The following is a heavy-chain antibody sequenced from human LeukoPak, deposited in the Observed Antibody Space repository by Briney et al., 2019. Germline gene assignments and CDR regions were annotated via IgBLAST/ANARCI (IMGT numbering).Heavy chain of an antibody. CDR2: ISSSSSYI. CDR1: GFTFSSYS. CDR3: ARDQALMVTTRYYYGMDV. J-gene: IGHJ6*02. Sequence: GSLRLSCAASGFTFSSYSMNWVRQAPGKGLEWVSSISSSSSYIYYVDSVKGRFTISRDNAKNSLYLQINSLRADDTAVYYCARDQALMVTTRYYYGMDVWGQGTTVTVSS. V-gene: IGHV3-21*01. D-gene: IGHD2-8*01.